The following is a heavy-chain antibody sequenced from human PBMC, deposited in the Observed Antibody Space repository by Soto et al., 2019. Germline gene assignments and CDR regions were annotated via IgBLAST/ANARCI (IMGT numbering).Heavy chain of an antibody. CDR3: ARGGLYHDSSGSHPGYYGMDV. D-gene: IGHD3-22*01. Sequence: WASVKVSCKASGGTFSSYAISGVRQAPGQGLEWMGGIIPIFVTANYAQKFQGRVTITADKSTSTAYMELSSLRSEDTAVYYCARGGLYHDSSGSHPGYYGMDVWGQGPTVTVSS. CDR1: GGTFSSYA. V-gene: IGHV1-69*06. CDR2: IIPIFVTA. J-gene: IGHJ6*02.